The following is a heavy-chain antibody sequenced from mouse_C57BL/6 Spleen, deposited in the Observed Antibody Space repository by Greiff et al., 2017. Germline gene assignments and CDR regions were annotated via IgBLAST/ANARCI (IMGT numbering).Heavy chain of an antibody. V-gene: IGHV3-6*01. CDR3: ARLPYDYDETWDGDY. J-gene: IGHJ2*01. Sequence: EVQRVESGPGLVKPSQSLSLTCSVTGYSITSGYYWNWIRQFPGNKLEWMGYISYDGSNNYNPSLKNRISITRDTSKNQFFLKLNSVTTEDTATYCGARLPYDYDETWDGDYWGQGTTLTVSS. CDR1: GYSITSGYY. CDR2: ISYDGSN. D-gene: IGHD2-4*01.